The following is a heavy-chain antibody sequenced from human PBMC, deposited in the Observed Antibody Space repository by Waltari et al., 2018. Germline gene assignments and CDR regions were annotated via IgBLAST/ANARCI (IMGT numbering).Heavy chain of an antibody. J-gene: IGHJ3*02. CDR3: ARARTSSARCPRGAFDI. V-gene: IGHV4-34*01. CDR2: INHCGSN. CDR1: GGSFSGYH. Sequence: QVQLQQWGAGLLKPSETLSLTCAVYGGSFSGYHWSWIRQPPGKGLEWVGEINHCGSNTYNPSLNSRVTIAVATSKNQFSLKLSSVTAAATAVYYCARARTSSARCPRGAFDIWGQGTMVTVSS. D-gene: IGHD2-2*01.